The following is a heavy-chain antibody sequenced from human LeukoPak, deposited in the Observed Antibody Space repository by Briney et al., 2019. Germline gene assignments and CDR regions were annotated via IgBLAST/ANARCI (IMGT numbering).Heavy chain of an antibody. J-gene: IGHJ3*02. V-gene: IGHV3-21*01. Sequence: PGGSLRLSCAASGFTFSSYSMNWVRQAPGKGLEWVSSISFGSSYIYYADSVKGRFTISRDNAKNSLYLQMNSLRAEDTAVYYCARQLGMMGAFDIWGQGTMVTVSS. D-gene: IGHD3-16*01. CDR3: ARQLGMMGAFDI. CDR1: GFTFSSYS. CDR2: ISFGSSYI.